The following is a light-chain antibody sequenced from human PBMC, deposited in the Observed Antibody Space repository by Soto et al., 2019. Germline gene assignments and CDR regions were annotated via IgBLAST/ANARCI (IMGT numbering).Light chain of an antibody. Sequence: QSALTQPASVSGSPGQSITISCTGTSSDVGGYNYVSWYQQHPGKAPKLMISDVSNRPSGVSNRFSGSKSGNTASLTISGLQAEDEADYTSSSTYVFGTGTKVTVL. CDR3: SSTYV. J-gene: IGLJ1*01. CDR2: DVS. V-gene: IGLV2-14*01. CDR1: SSDVGGYNY.